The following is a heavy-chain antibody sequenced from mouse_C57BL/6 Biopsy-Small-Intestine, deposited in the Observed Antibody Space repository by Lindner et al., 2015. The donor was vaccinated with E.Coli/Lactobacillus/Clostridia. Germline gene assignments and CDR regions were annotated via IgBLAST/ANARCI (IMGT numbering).Heavy chain of an antibody. D-gene: IGHD2-4*01. CDR2: IYPGSGST. CDR3: ANLDYDDGFAY. V-gene: IGHV1-55*01. Sequence: VQLQESGAELVKPGASVKMSCKASGYTFTSYWITWVKQRPGQGLEWIGDIYPGSGSTNYNEKFKSKATLTVDTSSSTAYMQLSSLTSEDSTVYYCANLDYDDGFAYWGQGTLVTVSA. CDR1: GYTFTSYW. J-gene: IGHJ3*01.